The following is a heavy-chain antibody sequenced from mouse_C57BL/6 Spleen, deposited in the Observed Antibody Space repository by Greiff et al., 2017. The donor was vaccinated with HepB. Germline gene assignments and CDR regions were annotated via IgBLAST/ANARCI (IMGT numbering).Heavy chain of an antibody. V-gene: IGHV3-1*01. Sequence: EVKLQQSGPGMVKPSQSLSLTCTVTGYSITSGYDWHWIRHFPGNKLEWMGYISYSGSTNYNPSLKSRISITHDTSKNHFFLKLNSVTTEDTATYYCARDDDYDAMDYWGQGTSVTVSS. J-gene: IGHJ4*01. CDR1: GYSITSGYD. CDR3: ARDDDYDAMDY. CDR2: ISYSGST.